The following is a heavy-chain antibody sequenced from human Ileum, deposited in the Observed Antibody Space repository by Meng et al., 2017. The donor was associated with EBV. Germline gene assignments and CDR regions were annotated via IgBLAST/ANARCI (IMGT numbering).Heavy chain of an antibody. J-gene: IGHJ4*02. CDR2: ISYDGSNT. CDR3: AKGGYYGLGSFDY. V-gene: IGHV3-30*18. Sequence: VERVDPGGVVDQPGRHLVLSVAASGFTFSGYGMYWVRQAPGKGLEWVALISYDGSNTYYADSVKGRFTISRDNSKNTLYLQMNSLRAEDTAVYYCAKGGYYGLGSFDYWGQGTLVTVFS. CDR1: GFTFSGYG. D-gene: IGHD3-10*01.